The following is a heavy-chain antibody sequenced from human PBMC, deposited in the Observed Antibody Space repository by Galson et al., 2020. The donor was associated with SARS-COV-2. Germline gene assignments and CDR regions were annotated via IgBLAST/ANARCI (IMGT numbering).Heavy chain of an antibody. V-gene: IGHV2-5*02. D-gene: IGHD6-19*01. CDR1: GFSLSTNGVG. CDR2: IYWDDDK. CDR3: VYRDGEQWLTYYSYGMDV. Sequence: ESGPTLVKPTQTLTLTCTFSGFSLSTNGVGVGWIRQPPGKALEWLALIYWDDDKGYSPSLKSRLTITKDTSKNQVVLTMTNMDPVDTATYYCVYRDGEQWLTYYSYGMDVWGQGTTVTVSS. J-gene: IGHJ6*02.